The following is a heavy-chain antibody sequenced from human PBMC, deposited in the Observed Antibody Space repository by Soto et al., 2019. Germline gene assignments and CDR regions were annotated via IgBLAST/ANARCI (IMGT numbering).Heavy chain of an antibody. V-gene: IGHV3-48*02. J-gene: IGHJ6*02. D-gene: IGHD2-15*01. Sequence: EVQLVESGGGLKQPGGSLRLSCAASGFTFRSYSMNWVRQAPGKGLGWVSYISSSNRTINYADSVKGRFIISRDNAKNSLYLQMHSLSDEDTAVYYCAREGWPLLQPGMDVWGQGTTVTVSS. CDR2: ISSSNRTI. CDR3: AREGWPLLQPGMDV. CDR1: GFTFRSYS.